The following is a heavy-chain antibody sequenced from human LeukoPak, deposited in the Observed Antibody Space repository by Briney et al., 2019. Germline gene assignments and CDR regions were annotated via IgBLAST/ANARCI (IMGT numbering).Heavy chain of an antibody. D-gene: IGHD2-15*01. CDR1: GFTVSSNY. Sequence: GGSLGLSCAASGFTVSSNYMSWVRQAPGKGLEWVSVIYSGGSTYYADSVKGRFTISRDNSKNTLYLQMNSLRAEDTAVYYCAHVVVVAATPTYFDYWGQGTLVTVSS. CDR3: AHVVVVAATPTYFDY. CDR2: IYSGGST. V-gene: IGHV3-66*01. J-gene: IGHJ4*02.